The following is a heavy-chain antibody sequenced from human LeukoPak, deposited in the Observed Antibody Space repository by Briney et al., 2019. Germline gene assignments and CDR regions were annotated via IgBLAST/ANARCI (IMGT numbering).Heavy chain of an antibody. V-gene: IGHV4-38-2*01. CDR3: ARHYSRGAFDI. D-gene: IGHD2-21*01. Sequence: PSETLSLTCAVSGYSISSGYYWGWIRQPPGKGLEWIGNIYHSGNTYYNPSLKSRVTISVDTSKNQFSLKLSSVTAADTAVYYCARHYSRGAFDIWGQGTMVTVSS. CDR2: IYHSGNT. J-gene: IGHJ3*02. CDR1: GYSISSGYY.